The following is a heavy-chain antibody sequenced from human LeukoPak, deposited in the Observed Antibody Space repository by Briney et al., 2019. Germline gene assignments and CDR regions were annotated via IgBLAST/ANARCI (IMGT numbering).Heavy chain of an antibody. J-gene: IGHJ4*02. V-gene: IGHV5-51*01. CDR2: IYPGDSET. CDR3: ARQGGSGSSVDY. D-gene: IGHD3-22*01. CDR1: GYSFTSYW. Sequence: VESLKISCKGSGYSFTSYWIAWVRQMPGRGLEWMGIIYPGDSETRYSPSFQGQVTISADKSISTAYLQWSSLKASDTAIFYCARQGGSGSSVDYWGQGTLVTVSS.